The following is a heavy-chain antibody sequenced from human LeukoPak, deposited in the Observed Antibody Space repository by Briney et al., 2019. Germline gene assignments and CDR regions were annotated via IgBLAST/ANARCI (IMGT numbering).Heavy chain of an antibody. V-gene: IGHV3-30-3*01. D-gene: IGHD3-10*01. CDR3: AAPMVRGVILRDFDY. CDR1: GFTFSSYA. Sequence: GGSLRLSCAASGFTFSSYAMHWVRQAPGKGLEWVAVISYDGSNKYYADSVKGRFTISRDNSKDTLYLQMNSLRAEDTAVYYCAAPMVRGVILRDFDYWGQGTLVTVSS. J-gene: IGHJ4*02. CDR2: ISYDGSNK.